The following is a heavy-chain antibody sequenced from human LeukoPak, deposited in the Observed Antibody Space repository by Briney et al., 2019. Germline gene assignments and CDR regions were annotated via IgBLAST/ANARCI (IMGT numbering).Heavy chain of an antibody. CDR3: ARGRRGFGYGMNV. D-gene: IGHD3-10*01. J-gene: IGHJ6*02. Sequence: SETLSLTCAVYGGSFSGYYWSWIRQPPGKGLEWIGEINHSGSTNYNPSLKSRVTISVDTSKNQFSLKLSSVTAADTAVFYCARGRRGFGYGMNVWGQGTTVTVSS. V-gene: IGHV4-34*01. CDR2: INHSGST. CDR1: GGSFSGYY.